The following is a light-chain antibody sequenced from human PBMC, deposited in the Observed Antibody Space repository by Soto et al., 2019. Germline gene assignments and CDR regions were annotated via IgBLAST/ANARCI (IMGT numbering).Light chain of an antibody. CDR1: SSDVGGYNY. CDR2: EVF. Sequence: QSALTRPASVSGSPGQSITIPCTGTSSDVGGYNYVSWYQQHPGKVPKLMIFEVFRRPSGISTRFSGSKSGNTAFLTISGLQAEDAAHYYLCSYTTTSTFVFGRGTKVTVL. V-gene: IGLV2-14*01. J-gene: IGLJ1*01. CDR3: CSYTTTSTFV.